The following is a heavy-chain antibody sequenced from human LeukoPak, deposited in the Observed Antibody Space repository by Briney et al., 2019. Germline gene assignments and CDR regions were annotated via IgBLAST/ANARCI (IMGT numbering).Heavy chain of an antibody. CDR1: GYTFTSYG. J-gene: IGHJ4*02. CDR2: ITSYNGNT. D-gene: IGHD2-15*01. V-gene: IGHV1-18*01. CDR3: ARVVVVAATEVPCYFDF. Sequence: GASVKVSCKASGYTFTSYGLSWVRQAPGQGLEWMGWITSYNGNTNYAQKLQGRVTMTTDTSTNTAYMELRSLRSDDTAVYYCARVVVVAATEVPCYFDFWGQGTLVTISS.